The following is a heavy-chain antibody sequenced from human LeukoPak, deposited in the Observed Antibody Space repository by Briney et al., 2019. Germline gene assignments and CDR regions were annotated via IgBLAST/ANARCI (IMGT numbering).Heavy chain of an antibody. D-gene: IGHD3-10*01. CDR3: AREFPYGSGSYYYYYMDV. V-gene: IGHV1-18*01. CDR2: ISAYNGNT. J-gene: IGHJ6*03. Sequence: ASVKVSCKASGYTFTSYGISWVRQAPGQGLEWMGWISAYNGNTNYAQKLQGRVTMTTDTSTSTAYMELRSLRSDDTAVYYCAREFPYGSGSYYYYYMDVWGKGTTVTVSS. CDR1: GYTFTSYG.